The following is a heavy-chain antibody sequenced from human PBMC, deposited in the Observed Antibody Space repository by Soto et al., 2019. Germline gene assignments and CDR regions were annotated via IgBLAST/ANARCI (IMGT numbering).Heavy chain of an antibody. Sequence: GGFLRLSCAASGFTFSSYAMSWVRQAPGKGLEWVSAISGSGGSTYYADSVKGRFTISRDNSKNTLYLQMNSLRAEDTAVYYCAKDPAAAGLFDPWGQGTLVTVSS. CDR1: GFTFSSYA. J-gene: IGHJ5*02. D-gene: IGHD6-13*01. CDR3: AKDPAAAGLFDP. V-gene: IGHV3-23*01. CDR2: ISGSGGST.